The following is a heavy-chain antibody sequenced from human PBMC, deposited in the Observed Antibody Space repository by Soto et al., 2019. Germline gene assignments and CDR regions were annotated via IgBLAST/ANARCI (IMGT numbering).Heavy chain of an antibody. CDR2: IYYSGST. CDR3: ARSRITFGGVIDKFDY. V-gene: IGHV4-59*01. CDR1: GGSISSYY. D-gene: IGHD3-16*02. Sequence: SETLSLTCTVSGGSISSYYWSWIRQPPGKGLEWIGYIYYSGSTNYNPSLKSRVTISVDTSKNQFSLKLSSVTAADTAVYYCARSRITFGGVIDKFDYWGQGTLVTVSS. J-gene: IGHJ4*02.